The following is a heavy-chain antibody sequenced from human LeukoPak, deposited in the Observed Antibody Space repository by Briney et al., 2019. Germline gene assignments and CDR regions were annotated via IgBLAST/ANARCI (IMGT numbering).Heavy chain of an antibody. CDR2: IKQDGSEK. J-gene: IGHJ2*01. V-gene: IGHV3-7*01. CDR1: GFTFSSYW. D-gene: IGHD3-22*01. Sequence: PGGSLRLSCAASGFTFSSYWMSWVRQAPGKGLEWVANIKQDGSEKYYVDSVKGRFTISRDNAKNSLYLQMNSLRAGDTAVYYCAREYYDSSGYYFLISWYFDLWGRGTLVTVSS. CDR3: AREYYDSSGYYFLISWYFDL.